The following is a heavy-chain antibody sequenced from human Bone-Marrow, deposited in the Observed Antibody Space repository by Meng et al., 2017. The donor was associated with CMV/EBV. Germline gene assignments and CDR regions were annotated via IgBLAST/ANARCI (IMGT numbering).Heavy chain of an antibody. CDR1: GFTFSNYE. CDR2: ISSRGSTI. V-gene: IGHV3-48*03. Sequence: GESLKISCAASGFTFSNYEMNWVRQAPGKGLEWVSYISSRGSTIYYADSVKGRFTISRDNAKNSLYLQMDNLRAEDTAVYYCARGGYGSGSTYYYYYYGMDVWGQGTTVTVSS. D-gene: IGHD3-10*01. CDR3: ARGGYGSGSTYYYYYYGMDV. J-gene: IGHJ6*02.